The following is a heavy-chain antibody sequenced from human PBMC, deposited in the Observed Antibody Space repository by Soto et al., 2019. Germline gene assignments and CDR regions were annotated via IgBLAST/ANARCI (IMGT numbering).Heavy chain of an antibody. CDR3: ARTTAVPNTLRSRYFFDY. J-gene: IGHJ4*02. CDR1: GGSISSGGYY. V-gene: IGHV4-31*03. Sequence: PSATLSLTCTVSGGSISSGGYYWSWIRQHPGKGLEWIGYIYYSGSTYFNPSLKSRLTISVDLSKNQFSLRLSSVTTADTALYYCARTTAVPNTLRSRYFFDYWGQGTLVTVSS. CDR2: IYYSGST. D-gene: IGHD4-17*01.